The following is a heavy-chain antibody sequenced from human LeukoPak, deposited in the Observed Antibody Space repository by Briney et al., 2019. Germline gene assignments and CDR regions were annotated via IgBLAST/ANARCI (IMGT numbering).Heavy chain of an antibody. Sequence: ASVKVSCKVSGYTLTELSMHWVRQAPGKGLEWTGGFDPEDGETIYAQKFQGRVTMTEDTSTDTAYVELSSLRSEDTAVYYCATGPMRWELHSYYFDYWGQGTLVTVSS. CDR3: ATGPMRWELHSYYFDY. D-gene: IGHD1-26*01. CDR2: FDPEDGET. V-gene: IGHV1-24*01. J-gene: IGHJ4*02. CDR1: GYTLTELS.